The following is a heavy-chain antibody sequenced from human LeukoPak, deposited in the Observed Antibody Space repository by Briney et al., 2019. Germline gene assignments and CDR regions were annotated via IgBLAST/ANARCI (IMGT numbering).Heavy chain of an antibody. CDR1: GGSISSYY. V-gene: IGHV4-59*08. CDR3: ARSQSRYYYDCSGYYSDAFDI. CDR2: IYYSGST. J-gene: IGHJ3*02. D-gene: IGHD3-22*01. Sequence: SETLSLTCTVSGGSISSYYWSWIRQPPGKGLEWIGYIYYSGSTNYNPSLKSRVTISVDTSKNQFSLKLSSVTAADTAVYYCARSQSRYYYDCSGYYSDAFDIWGQGTMVTVSS.